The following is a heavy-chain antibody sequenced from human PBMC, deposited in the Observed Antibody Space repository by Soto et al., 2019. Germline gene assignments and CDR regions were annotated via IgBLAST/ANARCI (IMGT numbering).Heavy chain of an antibody. Sequence: LRLSCAASGFTFSSYAMSWVRQAPGKGLEWVSYISGGSSRIFYADSVKGRFTISRDNAKNSLYLQMNSLRDEDTGVYYCARVIYGGWSTIKDYYYYAMDVWGQGTTVT. CDR1: GFTFSSYA. CDR2: ISGGSSRI. CDR3: ARVIYGGWSTIKDYYYYAMDV. J-gene: IGHJ6*02. D-gene: IGHD5-12*01. V-gene: IGHV3-48*02.